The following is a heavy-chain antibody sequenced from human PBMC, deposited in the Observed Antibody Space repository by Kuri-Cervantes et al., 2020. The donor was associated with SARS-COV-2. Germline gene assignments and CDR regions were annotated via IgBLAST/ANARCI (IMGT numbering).Heavy chain of an antibody. CDR2: IKQDGSEK. CDR1: GFTFSNYW. V-gene: IGHV3-7*01. D-gene: IGHD2-2*01. CDR3: ARDIVVVPAAMEDDYYYYGMDV. J-gene: IGHJ6*02. Sequence: GGSLRLSCAASGFTFSNYWMSWVRQAPGKGLEWVANIKQDGSEKHYVDSVKGRFTISRDNAKNSLYLQMNSLRAEDTAVYYCARDIVVVPAAMEDDYYYYGMDVWGQGTTVTVSS.